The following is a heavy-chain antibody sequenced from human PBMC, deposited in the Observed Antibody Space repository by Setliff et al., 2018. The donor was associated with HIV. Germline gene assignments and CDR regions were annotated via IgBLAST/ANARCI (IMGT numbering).Heavy chain of an antibody. J-gene: IGHJ4*02. CDR3: GRHRVAARPSYFDR. CDR2: TYFRGGT. Sequence: PSETLSLTCAVSGGSISGSYYWAWIRQPPGKGLEWIGSTYFRGGTYNNPSLENRFSISIDTSENQISLKLYSVTAADTAIYYCGRHRVAARPSYFDRWGQGTQVTVSS. CDR1: GGSISGSYY. D-gene: IGHD6-6*01. V-gene: IGHV4-39*01.